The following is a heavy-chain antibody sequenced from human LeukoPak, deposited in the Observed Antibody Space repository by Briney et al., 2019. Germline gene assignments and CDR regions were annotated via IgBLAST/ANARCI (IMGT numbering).Heavy chain of an antibody. V-gene: IGHV1-46*01. Sequence: GASVKVSCKASGYTFTSYYMHWVRQAPGQGLEWMGIINPSGGSTSYAQKFQGRVTMTRDMSTSTVYMELSSLRSEDTAVYYCAREGGSYYDSSGYLGFLGYWGQGTLVTVSS. CDR2: INPSGGST. CDR1: GYTFTSYY. D-gene: IGHD3-22*01. CDR3: AREGGSYYDSSGYLGFLGY. J-gene: IGHJ4*02.